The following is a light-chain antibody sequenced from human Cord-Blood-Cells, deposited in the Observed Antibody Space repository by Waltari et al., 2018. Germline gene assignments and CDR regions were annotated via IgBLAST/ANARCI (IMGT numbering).Light chain of an antibody. Sequence: QSALTPPRSVSGSPGQSATISCPGTSSDLGGYHYVPWYQQHPGKAPKLMIYDVSKRPSGVPDRFSGSKSGNMASLTISGLQAEDEADYYCCSYAGSYTLAFGGGTKLTVL. CDR2: DVS. V-gene: IGLV2-11*01. J-gene: IGLJ2*01. CDR3: CSYAGSYTLA. CDR1: SSDLGGYHY.